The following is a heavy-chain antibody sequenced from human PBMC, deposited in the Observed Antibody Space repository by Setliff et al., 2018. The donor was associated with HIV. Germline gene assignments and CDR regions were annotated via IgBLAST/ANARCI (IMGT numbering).Heavy chain of an antibody. V-gene: IGHV3-74*03. CDR2: INSDGSSI. CDR1: GFTFTSFW. CDR3: AKGNWALDN. Sequence: HPGGSLRLSCAASGFTFTSFWMHWVRQAPGKGLVWVSRINSDGSSIKYADSVKGRFTISRDNTKNTVYLQMNSLRAEDTAVYYCAKGNWALDNWGRGTRVTVSS. J-gene: IGHJ4*02. D-gene: IGHD7-27*01.